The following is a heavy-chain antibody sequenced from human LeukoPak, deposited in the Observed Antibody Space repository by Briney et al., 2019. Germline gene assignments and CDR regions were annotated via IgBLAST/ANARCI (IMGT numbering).Heavy chain of an antibody. Sequence: PSETLSLTCAVSGGSFSGYYWSWIRQPPRKGLEWMGESNHNGSTNYNPPRKSRVAISVDTSKNQFSLKLSAVAAADTAVYYCARTRKRSGYPPAGYWGQGTLVTVSS. J-gene: IGHJ4*02. CDR1: GGSFSGYY. CDR2: SNHNGST. CDR3: ARTRKRSGYPPAGY. V-gene: IGHV4-34*01. D-gene: IGHD3-22*01.